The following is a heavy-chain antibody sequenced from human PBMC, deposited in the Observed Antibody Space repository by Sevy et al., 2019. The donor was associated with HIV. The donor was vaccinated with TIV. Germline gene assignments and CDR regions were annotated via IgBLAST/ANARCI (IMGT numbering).Heavy chain of an antibody. J-gene: IGHJ6*02. CDR2: IKSKPDGGTT. V-gene: IGHV3-15*01. D-gene: IGHD2-8*02. CDR3: ATDPIIVLLVTDGMDV. Sequence: GGSLRLSCAASGFTFTYAWMSWVRQAPGKGLEWVGRIKSKPDGGTTDYAAPVKGRFTISRDDSKNTVYLQMNSLKTKDTAVYYCATDPIIVLLVTDGMDVWGQGTTVTVSS. CDR1: GFTFTYAW.